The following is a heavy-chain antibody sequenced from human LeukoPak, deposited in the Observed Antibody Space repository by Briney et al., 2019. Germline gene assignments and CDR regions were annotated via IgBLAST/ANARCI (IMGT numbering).Heavy chain of an antibody. D-gene: IGHD1-26*01. Sequence: GSLRLSCAASGFIFSSYWMHWVRQAPGKGLVWVSRINSDGSSTSYADSVKGRFTISRDNAKNTLYLQMNSLRAEDTAVYYCARDRYSGSYSDYWGQGTLVTVSS. J-gene: IGHJ4*02. CDR3: ARDRYSGSYSDY. V-gene: IGHV3-74*01. CDR1: GFIFSSYW. CDR2: INSDGSST.